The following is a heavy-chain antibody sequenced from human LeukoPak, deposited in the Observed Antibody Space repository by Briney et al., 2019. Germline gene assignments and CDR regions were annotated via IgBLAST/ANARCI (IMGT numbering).Heavy chain of an antibody. J-gene: IGHJ4*02. CDR3: AREGNSYYGSRGPFDY. D-gene: IGHD3-10*01. CDR1: GFTFTAYW. V-gene: IGHV3-7*01. CDR2: IKKDGSQR. Sequence: PGGSLRLSCAASGFTFTAYWMTWVRQAPGKGLEWLASIKKDGSQRHYVDSVEGRFTISRDNSKNTLYLQMNSLRADDTAVYYCAREGNSYYGSRGPFDYWGQGTLVTVSS.